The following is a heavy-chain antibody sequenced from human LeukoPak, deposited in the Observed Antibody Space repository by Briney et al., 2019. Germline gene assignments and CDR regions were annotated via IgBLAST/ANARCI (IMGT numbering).Heavy chain of an antibody. CDR2: IIPIFGTA. Sequence: ASVKVSCKASGYTFSTYGISWVRQAPGQGLEGMGGIIPIFGTANYAQKFQGRVTITADESTSTAYMELSSLRSEDTAVYYCARGGFGELLPIWSDPWGQGTLVTVSS. J-gene: IGHJ5*02. D-gene: IGHD3-10*01. CDR3: ARGGFGELLPIWSDP. CDR1: GYTFSTYG. V-gene: IGHV1-69*13.